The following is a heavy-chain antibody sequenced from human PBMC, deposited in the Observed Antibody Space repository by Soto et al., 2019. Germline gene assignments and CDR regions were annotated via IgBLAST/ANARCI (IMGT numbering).Heavy chain of an antibody. J-gene: IGHJ4*02. CDR1: GFTFSSYS. Sequence: GGSLRLSCAASGFTFSSYSMNWVRQAPGKGLEWVSSISSSSSYIYYADSVKGRFTISRDNAKNSLYLQMNSLRAEDTAVYYCAKESGRGLRPYWGQGTLVTVSS. CDR2: ISSSSSYI. V-gene: IGHV3-21*04. D-gene: IGHD1-26*01. CDR3: AKESGRGLRPY.